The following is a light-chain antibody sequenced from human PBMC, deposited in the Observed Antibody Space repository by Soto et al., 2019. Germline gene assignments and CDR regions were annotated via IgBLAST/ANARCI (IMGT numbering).Light chain of an antibody. CDR2: GAS. CDR3: QQYNNWPRT. Sequence: EIVMTQSPATLSVSPGERATLSCRASQSVSSNLAWYQQKPGQAPRLLIYGASTRATGIPARFSGSGSGKEITLTISSHQSEDFAVYYCQQYNNWPRTFGQGTKVEIK. J-gene: IGKJ1*01. V-gene: IGKV3-15*01. CDR1: QSVSSN.